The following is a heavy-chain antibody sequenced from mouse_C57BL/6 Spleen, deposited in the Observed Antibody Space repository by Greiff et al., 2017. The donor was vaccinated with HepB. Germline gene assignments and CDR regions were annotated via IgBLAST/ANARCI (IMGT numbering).Heavy chain of an antibody. Sequence: EVKLVESEGGLVQPGSSMKLSCTASGFTFSDYYMAWVRQVPEKGLEWVANINYDGSSTYYLDSLKSRFIISRDNAKNILYLQMSSLKSEDTATYYWAEALAGTFYWYFDVWGTGTTVTVSS. CDR2: INYDGSST. V-gene: IGHV5-16*01. J-gene: IGHJ1*03. D-gene: IGHD4-1*01. CDR1: GFTFSDYY. CDR3: AEALAGTFYWYFDV.